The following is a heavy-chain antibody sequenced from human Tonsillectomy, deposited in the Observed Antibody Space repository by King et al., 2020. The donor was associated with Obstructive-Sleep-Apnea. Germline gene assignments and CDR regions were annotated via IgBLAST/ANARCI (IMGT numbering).Heavy chain of an antibody. CDR1: GFTFSSYS. J-gene: IGHJ4*02. V-gene: IGHV3-21*01. CDR3: ARDTYYYDSGGYYLFDY. Sequence: QLVQSGGGLVKPGGSLRLSCAASGFTFSSYSMNWVRQAPGKGLEWGSSISSSSSYIYYADSVKGRFTISRDNAKNSLYLQMNSLRAEDTAVDYCARDTYYYDSGGYYLFDYWGQGTLVTVSS. CDR2: ISSSSSYI. D-gene: IGHD3-22*01.